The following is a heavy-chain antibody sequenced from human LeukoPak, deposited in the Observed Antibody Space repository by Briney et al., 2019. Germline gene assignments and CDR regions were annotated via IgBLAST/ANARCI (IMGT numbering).Heavy chain of an antibody. D-gene: IGHD6-13*01. Sequence: ASVKVSCKASGYTFTGYYMHWVRQAPGQGLEWMGWINPNSGGTNYAQKFQGWVTMTRDTSISTAYMELSRLRSDDTAVYYCARDPSGLKGEQQLAGFDPWGQGTLVTVSS. CDR1: GYTFTGYY. V-gene: IGHV1-2*04. J-gene: IGHJ5*02. CDR2: INPNSGGT. CDR3: ARDPSGLKGEQQLAGFDP.